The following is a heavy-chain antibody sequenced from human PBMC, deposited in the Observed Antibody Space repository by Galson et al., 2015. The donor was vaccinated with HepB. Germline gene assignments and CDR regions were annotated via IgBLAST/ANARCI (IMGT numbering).Heavy chain of an antibody. CDR1: GGSFSGYY. CDR2: INHSGST. V-gene: IGHV4-34*01. CDR3: ARGLRGIVVVPAAIPATDGMDV. Sequence: SETLSLTCAVYGGSFSGYYWSWIRQPPGKGLEWIGEINHSGSTNYNPSLKSRVTISVDTSKNQFSLKLSSVTAADTAVYYCARGLRGIVVVPAAIPATDGMDVWGQGTTVTVSS. J-gene: IGHJ6*02. D-gene: IGHD2-2*01.